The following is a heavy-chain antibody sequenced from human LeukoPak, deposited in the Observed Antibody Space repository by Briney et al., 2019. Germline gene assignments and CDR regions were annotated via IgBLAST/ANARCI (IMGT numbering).Heavy chain of an antibody. D-gene: IGHD6-13*01. V-gene: IGHV1-69*06. J-gene: IGHJ6*04. CDR3: ARGIAAAAGTYYYGMDV. CDR1: GGTFSSYA. CDR2: IIPIFGTA. Sequence: SVKVSCKASGGTFSSYAISWVRQAPGQGLEWMGGIIPIFGTANYAQKFRGRVTITADKSTSTAYMELSSLRSEDTAVYYCARGIAAAAGTYYYGMDVWGKGTTVTVSS.